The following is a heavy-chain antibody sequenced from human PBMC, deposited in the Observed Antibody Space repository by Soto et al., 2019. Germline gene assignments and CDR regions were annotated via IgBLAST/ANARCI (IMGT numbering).Heavy chain of an antibody. CDR1: GFTFSSYS. CDR3: ARVSLVPQDPPQIPPLDY. V-gene: IGHV3-48*02. D-gene: IGHD2-8*02. Sequence: GGSLRLSCAASGFTFSSYSMNWVRQAPGKGLEWVSYISSSSSTIYYADSVKGRFTISRDNAKNSLYLQMNSLRDEDTAVYYCARVSLVPQDPPQIPPLDYWGQGTLVTVSS. J-gene: IGHJ4*02. CDR2: ISSSSSTI.